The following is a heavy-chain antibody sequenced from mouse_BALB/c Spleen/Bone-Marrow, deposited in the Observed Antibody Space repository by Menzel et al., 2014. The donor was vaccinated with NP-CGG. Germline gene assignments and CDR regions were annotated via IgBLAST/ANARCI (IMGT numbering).Heavy chain of an antibody. Sequence: SGAELVKPGASVKLSCTASGFNIKDTYMHWVKQRPEQGLEWIGRIAPANGNTKYDPKFQGKATITADTSSNTAYMQLSSLTSEDTAVYYCASYYYGSSTFAYWGQGTLVTVSA. CDR3: ASYYYGSSTFAY. CDR1: GFNIKDTY. J-gene: IGHJ3*01. D-gene: IGHD1-1*01. V-gene: IGHV14-3*02. CDR2: IAPANGNT.